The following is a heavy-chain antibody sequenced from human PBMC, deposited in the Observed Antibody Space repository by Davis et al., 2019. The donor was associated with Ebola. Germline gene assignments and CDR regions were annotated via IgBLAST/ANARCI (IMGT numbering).Heavy chain of an antibody. D-gene: IGHD1-1*01. CDR3: ARTDVEDIAGGMDV. CDR2: MNPNSGNT. Sequence: ASVKVSCKASGYTFISYDSNWVRQATGQGLEWMGWMNPNSGNTGYAQKLQGRVTMTRDTSISTAYMELSSLRSEDTAVYYSARTDVEDIAGGMDVWGQGTTVTVSS. J-gene: IGHJ6*02. V-gene: IGHV1-8*01. CDR1: GYTFISYD.